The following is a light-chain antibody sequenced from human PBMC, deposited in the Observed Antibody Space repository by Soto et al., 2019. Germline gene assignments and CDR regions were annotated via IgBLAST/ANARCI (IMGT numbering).Light chain of an antibody. CDR3: QQYNNWPPWT. V-gene: IGKV3-15*01. Sequence: EIVMTQSPATLSVSPGERATLSCRASQSVSSNLAWYQQKPGQAPRLLIYGASTRATGIPARFSRSGSGTDFTLTISSLQSEDFAVYYCQQYNNWPPWTFGQGTKVEIK. J-gene: IGKJ1*01. CDR1: QSVSSN. CDR2: GAS.